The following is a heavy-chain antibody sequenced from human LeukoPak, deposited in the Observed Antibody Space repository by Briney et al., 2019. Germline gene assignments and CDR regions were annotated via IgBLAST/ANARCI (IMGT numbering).Heavy chain of an antibody. J-gene: IGHJ4*02. V-gene: IGHV3-74*01. CDR1: EFTFSNYW. D-gene: IGHD3-9*01. CDR3: AKAQSGDILTGYYDY. CDR2: IRGDGIVT. Sequence: GGSLRLSCVASEFTFSNYWIHWVRQAPGKGLVWVSRIRGDGIVTNYADSVEGRFTISRDNAKNTVHLQMNSLRDDDTAVYYCAKAQSGDILTGYYDYWGQGTLVTVSS.